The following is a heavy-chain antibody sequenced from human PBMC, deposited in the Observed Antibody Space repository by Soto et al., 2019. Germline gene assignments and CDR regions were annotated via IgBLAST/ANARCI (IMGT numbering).Heavy chain of an antibody. CDR2: IIPTLTPGIIPFFGTP. CDR3: ATDVLVGYSSGWHSYRNSVGGMDV. CDR1: GGPFSNYA. V-gene: IGHV1-69*01. Sequence: QVQLVQSGAEVKKPGSSVKVSCKASGGPFSNYAIKWVRQAPGQGLEWMGGIIPTLTPGIIPFFGTPTYAQNFQGRVTITADESTSTAYMELSSLRSDDTAVYYCATDVLVGYSSGWHSYRNSVGGMDVWGQGTTVTVSS. D-gene: IGHD6-19*01. J-gene: IGHJ6*02.